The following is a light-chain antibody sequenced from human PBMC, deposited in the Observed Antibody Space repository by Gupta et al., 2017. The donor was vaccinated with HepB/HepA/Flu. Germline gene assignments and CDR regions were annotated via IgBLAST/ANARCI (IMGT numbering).Light chain of an antibody. V-gene: IGLV1-47*01. J-gene: IGLJ3*02. CDR1: TSNIGNNY. CDR3: AAWNDSLNSWV. Sequence: QPVLTQSPSASGTPGQRITISCSGNTSNIGNNYEDWCQQYPGTAPQHLIFRNNQRPSGVPYRFSGAKFGTSASLAISGLRSEDEADYYCAAWNDSLNSWVFGGGTKVTVL. CDR2: RNN.